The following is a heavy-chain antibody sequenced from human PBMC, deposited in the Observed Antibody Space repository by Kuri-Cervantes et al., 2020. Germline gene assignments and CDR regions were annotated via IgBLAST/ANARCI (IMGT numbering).Heavy chain of an antibody. CDR3: ARDQGSENIVVVVAASWFDP. Sequence: SVKVSCKTSGGTFSSYAISWVRQAPGQGLEWMGGIIPISGTANYAQKFQGRVTITADESTSTAYMELSSLRSEDTAVYYCARDQGSENIVVVVAASWFDPWGQGTLVTVSS. CDR1: GGTFSSYA. D-gene: IGHD2-15*01. CDR2: IIPISGTA. J-gene: IGHJ5*02. V-gene: IGHV1-69*13.